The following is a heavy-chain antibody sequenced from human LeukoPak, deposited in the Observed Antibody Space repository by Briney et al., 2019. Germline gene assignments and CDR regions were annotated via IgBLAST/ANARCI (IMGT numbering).Heavy chain of an antibody. D-gene: IGHD3-10*01. V-gene: IGHV1-2*04. CDR1: GYTSTGYY. Sequence: ASVKVSCKASGYTSTGYYMHWVRQAPGQGLEWMGWINPNSGGTNYAQKFQGWVTMTRDTSISTAYMELSRLRSDDTAVYYCARDHYGSGSYLMVGAYYYGMDVWGQGTTVTVSS. CDR2: INPNSGGT. J-gene: IGHJ6*02. CDR3: ARDHYGSGSYLMVGAYYYGMDV.